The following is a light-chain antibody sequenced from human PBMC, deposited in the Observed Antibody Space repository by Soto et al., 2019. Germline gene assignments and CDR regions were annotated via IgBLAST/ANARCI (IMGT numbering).Light chain of an antibody. J-gene: IGLJ3*02. Sequence: QSALTQPASVSGSPGQSITISCTGTSSDIGRYNLVSWYQQHPGKPPKLMIYEATKRPSGVSNRFSGSKSGNTASLTISGLQAEDEADYYCSLYASTNTCLFGGGTKRTVL. CDR2: EAT. CDR1: SSDIGRYNL. CDR3: SLYASTNTCL. V-gene: IGLV2-23*01.